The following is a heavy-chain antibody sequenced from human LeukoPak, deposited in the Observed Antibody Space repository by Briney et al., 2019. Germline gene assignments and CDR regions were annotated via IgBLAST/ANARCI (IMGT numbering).Heavy chain of an antibody. J-gene: IGHJ5*02. CDR3: ARELGIDYGGYSP. CDR1: GGSMRSDSSF. Sequence: PSGTLSLTCSVSGGSMRSDSSFWSWIRQPAGKGLEWIGRIYATGNTNYNPSLERRVTISVDTSKNQFSLELTSATAADTAVYYCARELGIDYGGYSPWGQGTLVTVSS. V-gene: IGHV4-61*02. CDR2: IYATGNT. D-gene: IGHD4-23*01.